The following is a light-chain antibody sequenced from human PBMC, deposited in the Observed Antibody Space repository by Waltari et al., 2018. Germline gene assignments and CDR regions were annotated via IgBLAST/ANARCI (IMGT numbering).Light chain of an antibody. CDR1: GSNIGAGLE. Sequence: QSVLTQPPSVSGAPGQRVTIPCTGSGSNIGAGLEVHWYQQLPRAAPKLLIYGSTSRPLGVPDRFFGSTSGTSASLAITGLQAEDEADYYCQSYDTSLRVVFGGGTKLTVL. V-gene: IGLV1-40*01. CDR2: GST. J-gene: IGLJ3*02. CDR3: QSYDTSLRVV.